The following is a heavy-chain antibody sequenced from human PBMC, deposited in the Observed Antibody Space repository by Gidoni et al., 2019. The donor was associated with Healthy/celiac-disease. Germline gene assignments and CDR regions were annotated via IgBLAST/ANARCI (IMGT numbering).Heavy chain of an antibody. J-gene: IGHJ4*02. CDR3: ARHTAKTVRGVIIH. CDR2: IYYSGST. V-gene: IGHV4-39*01. CDR1: GGSISSSSYY. Sequence: QLQLQESGPGLVKPSETLSLTCTVSGGSISSSSYYWGWIRQPPGKGMDWIGSIYYSGSTYYNPSLKSRVTISVDTSKNQFSLKLSSVTAADTAGYYCARHTAKTVRGVIIHWGQGTLVTVSS. D-gene: IGHD3-10*01.